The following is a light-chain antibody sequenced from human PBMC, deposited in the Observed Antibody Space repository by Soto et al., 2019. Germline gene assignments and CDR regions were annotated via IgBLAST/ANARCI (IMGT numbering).Light chain of an antibody. J-gene: IGLJ1*01. Sequence: QAVLTQPPSASGTPGQRVTIACSGSSSNIGSSTVNWYQQLPGTAPKLLIYSNNQRPSGVPDRFSGSKSGTSASLAISGLQAEDEADYYGAAWDDSLNGDVFGTGTKVTVL. CDR2: SNN. CDR1: SSNIGSST. V-gene: IGLV1-44*01. CDR3: AAWDDSLNGDV.